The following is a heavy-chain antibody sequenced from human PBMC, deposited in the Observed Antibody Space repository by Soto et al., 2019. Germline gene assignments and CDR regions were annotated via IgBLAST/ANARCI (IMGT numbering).Heavy chain of an antibody. CDR1: GFTVSSNY. Sequence: GGSLRLSCAASGFTVSSNYMSWVRQAPGKGLEWVSVIYSGGSTYYADSVKGRFTISRHNSKNTLYLQMNSLRAEDTAMYYGARDEGYSYGLDYWGQGTLVTVSS. V-gene: IGHV3-53*04. D-gene: IGHD5-18*01. CDR3: ARDEGYSYGLDY. J-gene: IGHJ4*02. CDR2: IYSGGST.